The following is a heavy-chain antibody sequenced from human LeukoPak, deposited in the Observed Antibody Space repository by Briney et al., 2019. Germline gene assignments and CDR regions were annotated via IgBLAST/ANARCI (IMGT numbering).Heavy chain of an antibody. D-gene: IGHD3-10*01. J-gene: IGHJ3*02. CDR1: GFTFTSSA. CDR3: AADLTGLLWFGESAFDI. CDR2: IVVGSGNT. V-gene: IGHV1-58*02. Sequence: SVKVSRKASGFTFTSSAMQWVRQARGQRLEWIGWIVVGSGNTNYAQKFQERVTITRDMSTSTAYMELSSLRSEDTAVYYCAADLTGLLWFGESAFDIWGQGTMVTVSS.